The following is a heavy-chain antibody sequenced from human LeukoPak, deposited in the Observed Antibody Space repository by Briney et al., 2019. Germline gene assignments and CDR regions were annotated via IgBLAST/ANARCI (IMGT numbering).Heavy chain of an antibody. D-gene: IGHD3-22*01. V-gene: IGHV1-2*02. Sequence: ASVKVSCKASGYTFTGYYMHWVRQAPGQGLEWMGWINPNSGGTNYAQKFQGRVTMTRDTSISTAYMELSRLRSDDTAVYYCARYYYDSSGYYHHDAFDIWGQGTMATVSS. J-gene: IGHJ3*02. CDR1: GYTFTGYY. CDR3: ARYYYDSSGYYHHDAFDI. CDR2: INPNSGGT.